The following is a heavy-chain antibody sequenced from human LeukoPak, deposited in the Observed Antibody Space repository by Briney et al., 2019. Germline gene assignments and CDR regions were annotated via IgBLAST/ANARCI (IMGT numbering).Heavy chain of an antibody. Sequence: GGSLRLSCAASGFTVSSNYMSWVRQAPGKGLEWVSVIYSGGSTYYADSVKGRFTISRDNSKNTLYLQMNSLRAEDTAVYYCASSPLLTGTMFDSDYYYYGMDVWGQGTTVTVSS. D-gene: IGHD1-7*01. CDR1: GFTVSSNY. CDR2: IYSGGST. CDR3: ASSPLLTGTMFDSDYYYYGMDV. J-gene: IGHJ6*02. V-gene: IGHV3-66*01.